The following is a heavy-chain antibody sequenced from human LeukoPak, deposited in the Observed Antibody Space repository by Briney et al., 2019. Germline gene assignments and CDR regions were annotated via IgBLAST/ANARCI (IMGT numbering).Heavy chain of an antibody. V-gene: IGHV1-2*02. D-gene: IGHD3-10*01. CDR2: IDPNSGGT. CDR3: ARDNRRYGSGSYFHY. J-gene: IGHJ4*02. Sequence: APVKVSCKASGYTFTDYYMHWVRQAPGKGLEWMGWIDPNSGGTNSAQNFQGRVTVTWDTSISTAYMELSSLKSDDTAIYYCARDNRRYGSGSYFHYWGQGTLVTVS. CDR1: GYTFTDYY.